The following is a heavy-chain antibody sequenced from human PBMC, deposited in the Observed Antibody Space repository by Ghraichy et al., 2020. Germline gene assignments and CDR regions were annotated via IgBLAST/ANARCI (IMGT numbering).Heavy chain of an antibody. CDR1: GYTFTGYY. D-gene: IGHD3-22*01. J-gene: IGHJ4*02. Sequence: ASVKVSCKASGYTFTGYYMHWVRQAPGQGLEWMGWINPNSGGTNYAQKFQGRVTMTGDTSISTAYMELSRLRSDDTAVYYCAREAGTPYYYDSSGYTLDDWGQGTLVTVSS. V-gene: IGHV1-2*02. CDR3: AREAGTPYYYDSSGYTLDD. CDR2: INPNSGGT.